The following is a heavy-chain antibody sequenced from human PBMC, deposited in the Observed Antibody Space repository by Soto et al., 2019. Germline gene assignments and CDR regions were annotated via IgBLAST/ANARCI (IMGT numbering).Heavy chain of an antibody. CDR3: ASPRIVGVVSPSPPAFDS. Sequence: SETLSLTCTVSGGSIGSDHYYWGWIRQSPGKGLEWIASIYYSGDTYFNPSLRSRVSISVDTSKNQFSLNVNSMTAADTAIYFCASPRIVGVVSPSPPAFDSGAQGTLVTVS. CDR1: GGSIGSDHYY. CDR2: IYYSGDT. J-gene: IGHJ4*02. D-gene: IGHD2-15*01. V-gene: IGHV4-39*01.